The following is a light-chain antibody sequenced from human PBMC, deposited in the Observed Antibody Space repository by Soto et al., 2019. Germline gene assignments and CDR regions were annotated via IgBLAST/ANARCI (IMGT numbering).Light chain of an antibody. Sequence: QAVVTQPPSASGSLGQSVTISCTGTSSDVGGYNYVSWHQQHPGKAPKVMIYEVTKRPPGVPDRFSGSKSGNTASLTVSGLQAEDAADYYCSSFAGGGNPVLLGGGTKLTVL. V-gene: IGLV2-8*01. J-gene: IGLJ2*01. CDR2: EVT. CDR3: SSFAGGGNPVL. CDR1: SSDVGGYNY.